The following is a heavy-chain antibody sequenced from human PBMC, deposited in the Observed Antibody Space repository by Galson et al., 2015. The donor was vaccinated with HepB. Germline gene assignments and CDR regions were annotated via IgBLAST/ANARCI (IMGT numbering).Heavy chain of an antibody. V-gene: IGHV1-18*04. CDR3: ARDKSGPLGVYYYYYGMDV. CDR2: ISAYNGNT. Sequence: SVKVSCKASGYTFTSYGISWVRQAPGQGLEWMGWISAYNGNTNYAQKLQGRVTMTTDTSTSTAYMELRSLRSDDTAVYYCARDKSGPLGVYYYYYGMDVWGQGTTVTVSS. CDR1: GYTFTSYG. J-gene: IGHJ6*02. D-gene: IGHD3-3*01.